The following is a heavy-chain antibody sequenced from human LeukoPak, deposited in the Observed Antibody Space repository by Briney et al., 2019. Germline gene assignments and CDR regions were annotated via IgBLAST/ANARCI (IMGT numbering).Heavy chain of an antibody. CDR2: IIPIFGTA. CDR1: GGTFSSYA. Sequence: SVKVSCKASGGTFSSYAISWVRQAPGQGLEWMGRIIPIFGTANYAQEFQGRVTITTDESTSTAYMELSSLRSEDTAVYYCARDRISSSWPHLDYWGQGTLATVSS. CDR3: ARDRISSSWPHLDY. D-gene: IGHD6-13*01. J-gene: IGHJ4*02. V-gene: IGHV1-69*05.